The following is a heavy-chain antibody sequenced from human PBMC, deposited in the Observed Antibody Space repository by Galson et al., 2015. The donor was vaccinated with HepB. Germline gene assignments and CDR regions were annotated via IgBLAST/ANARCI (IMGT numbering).Heavy chain of an antibody. Sequence: SLRLSCAASGFTISSYGMHWVRQAPGKGLEWVAFIRYDGSNKYYADSAKGRFTISRDNAKNSLYLQMNRLRVDDTAVYCCARRRLWDGFNCLDYWGQGNLVTVSS. CDR1: GFTISSYG. V-gene: IGHV3-30*02. D-gene: IGHD5-24*01. CDR2: IRYDGSNK. J-gene: IGHJ4*02. CDR3: ARRRLWDGFNCLDY.